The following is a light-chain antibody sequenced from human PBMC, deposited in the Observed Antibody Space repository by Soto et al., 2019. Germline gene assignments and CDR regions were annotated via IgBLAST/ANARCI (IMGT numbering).Light chain of an antibody. V-gene: IGLV2-14*01. J-gene: IGLJ2*01. CDR3: SSFTNTNTVL. CDR1: SSDVGGYNY. Sequence: QSALTQPASVSGSPGQSITISCTGTSSDVGGYNYVSWYQQHPGKAPKLMIYNVSNRPSGVSNRFSGSKSGNTASLTISGLQAEDEGHYNCSSFTNTNTVLFGGGTKLTAL. CDR2: NVS.